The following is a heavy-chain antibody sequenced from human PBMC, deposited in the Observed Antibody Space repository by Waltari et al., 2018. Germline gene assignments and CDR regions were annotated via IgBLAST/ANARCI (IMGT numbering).Heavy chain of an antibody. CDR1: GGTFSSYA. D-gene: IGHD1-26*01. Sequence: QVQLVQSGAEVKKPGSSVKVSCKASGGTFSSYAISWVRQAPGQGREWIGVIIRIVGAANNEQKFKGRVTKTADESTSTAYMELSSLRSEDTAVYYCAVGEYSGTYYCYYYYMDVWGKVTTFTISS. CDR2: IIRIVGAA. V-gene: IGHV1-69*12. CDR3: AVGEYSGTYYCYYYYMDV. J-gene: IGHJ6*03.